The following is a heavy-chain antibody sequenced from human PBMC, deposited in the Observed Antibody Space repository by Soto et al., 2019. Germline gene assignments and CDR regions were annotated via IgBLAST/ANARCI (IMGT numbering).Heavy chain of an antibody. CDR3: AKLGGGYCSGGSCYFRPVSN. J-gene: IGHJ4*02. Sequence: GGSLRLSCAASGFTFSSYAMSWVRQAPGKGLEWVSAISGSGGSTYYADSVKGRCTISRDNSKNTLYLQMNSLRAEDTAVYYCAKLGGGYCSGGSCYFRPVSNWGQGTLVTVSS. CDR1: GFTFSSYA. D-gene: IGHD2-15*01. V-gene: IGHV3-23*01. CDR2: ISGSGGST.